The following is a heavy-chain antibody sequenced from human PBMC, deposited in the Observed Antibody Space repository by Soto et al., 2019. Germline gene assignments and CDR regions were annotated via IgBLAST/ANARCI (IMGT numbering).Heavy chain of an antibody. CDR2: IYPGDSDT. Sequence: GESLKISCKGSGYSFTSYWIGWVRQMPGKGLEWMGIIYPGDSDTRYSPSFQGQVTISADKSISTAYLQWSSLKASDTAMYYCARGGYSYGHKLAYYYYYGMDVWGQGTTVTVSS. CDR3: ARGGYSYGHKLAYYYYYGMDV. V-gene: IGHV5-51*01. J-gene: IGHJ6*02. D-gene: IGHD5-18*01. CDR1: GYSFTSYW.